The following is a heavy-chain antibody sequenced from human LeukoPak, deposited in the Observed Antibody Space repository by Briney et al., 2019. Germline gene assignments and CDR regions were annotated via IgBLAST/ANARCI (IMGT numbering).Heavy chain of an antibody. CDR3: ARPRDYYDSSGYYNY. Sequence: GALRLSCAASGFTFSSYWMSWVRQAPGKGLEWVANIKQDGSEKYYVDSVKGRFTISRDNAKNSLYLQMNSLRAEDTAVYYCARPRDYYDSSGYYNYWGQGTLVIVSS. CDR2: IKQDGSEK. D-gene: IGHD3-22*01. J-gene: IGHJ4*02. CDR1: GFTFSSYW. V-gene: IGHV3-7*01.